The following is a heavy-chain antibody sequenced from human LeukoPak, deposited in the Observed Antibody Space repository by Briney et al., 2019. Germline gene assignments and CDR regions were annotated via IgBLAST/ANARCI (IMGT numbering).Heavy chain of an antibody. V-gene: IGHV1-18*01. CDR3: ARDGYSSGWYEGDAFDI. D-gene: IGHD6-19*01. Sequence: SVKVSCKASGGTFSSYAISWVRQAPGQGLEWMGWISAYNGNTNYAQKLQGRVTMTTDTSTSTAYMELRSLRSDDTAVYYCARDGYSSGWYEGDAFDIWGQGTMVTVSS. CDR2: ISAYNGNT. CDR1: GGTFSSYA. J-gene: IGHJ3*02.